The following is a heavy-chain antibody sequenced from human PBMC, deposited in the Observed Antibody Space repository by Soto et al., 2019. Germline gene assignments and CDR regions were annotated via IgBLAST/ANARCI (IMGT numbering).Heavy chain of an antibody. V-gene: IGHV3-48*02. D-gene: IGHD6-6*01. CDR2: ISSSGSTI. CDR1: GFTFSSYS. Sequence: PGGSLRLSCAASGFTFSSYSMNWVRQAPGKGLEWVSYISSSGSTIYYADSVKGRFTISRDNAKNSLCLQMNSLRDEDTAVYYCARDRDSSSNPYYGMDVWGQGTTVTVSS. CDR3: ARDRDSSSNPYYGMDV. J-gene: IGHJ6*02.